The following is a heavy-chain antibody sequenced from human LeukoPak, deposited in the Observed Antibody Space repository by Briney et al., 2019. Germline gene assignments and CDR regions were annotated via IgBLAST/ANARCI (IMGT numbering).Heavy chain of an antibody. CDR1: GITLSNYG. CDR3: AKRGVVIRVILVGFHKEAYYFDS. CDR2: ISDSGGRI. J-gene: IGHJ4*02. D-gene: IGHD3-22*01. V-gene: IGHV3-23*01. Sequence: GGSLRLSCAVSGITLSNYGMSWVRQAPGKGLEWVAGISDSGGRINYADSVKGRFTISRDNPKNTLYLQMNSLRAEDTAVYFCAKRGVVIRVILVGFHKEAYYFDSWGQGALVTVSS.